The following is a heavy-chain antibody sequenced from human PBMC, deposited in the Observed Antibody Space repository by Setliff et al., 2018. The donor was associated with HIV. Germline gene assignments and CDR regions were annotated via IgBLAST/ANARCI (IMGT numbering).Heavy chain of an antibody. CDR2: IKSDGSDK. CDR1: EFTFSDYW. CDR3: ANLWEVGA. Sequence: PGGSLRLSCVVSEFTFSDYWMSWVRQAPGKGLEWVASIKSDGSDKHYLDPVEGRFTISRDNARTSVYLEMNDLRVEDTAVYLCANLWEVGAWGQGTLVTVSS. D-gene: IGHD1-26*01. J-gene: IGHJ5*02. V-gene: IGHV3-7*03.